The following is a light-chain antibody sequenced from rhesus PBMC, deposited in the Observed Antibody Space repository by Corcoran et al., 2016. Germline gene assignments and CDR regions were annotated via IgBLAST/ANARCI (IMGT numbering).Light chain of an antibody. CDR1: QGISKY. CDR2: DTS. CDR3: QQHNSYPWT. J-gene: IGKJ1*01. V-gene: IGKV1S14*01. Sequence: DIQMTQSPSSLSASVGDTVTITCQASQGISKYVAWYQQKPGKAPKLLIYDTSNGESGVPSRFRGKGSGTEFTLSLISLQTEDFATYCCQQHNSYPWTFVRGAKVEVK.